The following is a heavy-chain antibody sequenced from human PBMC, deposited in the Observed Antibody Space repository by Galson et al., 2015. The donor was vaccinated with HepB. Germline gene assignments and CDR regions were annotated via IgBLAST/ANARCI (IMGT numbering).Heavy chain of an antibody. CDR1: GGSISSSSYY. Sequence: SETLSLTCTVSGGSISSSSYYWGWILQPPGKGLEWIGSIYYSGSTYYNPSLKSRVTISVDTSKNQFSLKLSSVTAADTTVYYCARHGYCSGGSCYMWFDPWGQGTLVTVSS. V-gene: IGHV4-39*01. CDR3: ARHGYCSGGSCYMWFDP. CDR2: IYYSGST. J-gene: IGHJ5*02. D-gene: IGHD2-15*01.